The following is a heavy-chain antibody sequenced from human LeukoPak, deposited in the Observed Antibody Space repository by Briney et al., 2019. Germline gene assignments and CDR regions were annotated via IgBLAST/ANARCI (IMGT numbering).Heavy chain of an antibody. Sequence: PSETLSLTCTVSGGSISGFYWNWIRQPPGKGLEWIGYVYYSGNTNYNPSLKSRVTISLDTSKNQFSLKLSSVTAADTAVYYCARSVGTFDYWGQGTLVTVSS. D-gene: IGHD1-1*01. CDR1: GGSISGFY. V-gene: IGHV4-59*12. CDR3: ARSVGTFDY. J-gene: IGHJ4*02. CDR2: VYYSGNT.